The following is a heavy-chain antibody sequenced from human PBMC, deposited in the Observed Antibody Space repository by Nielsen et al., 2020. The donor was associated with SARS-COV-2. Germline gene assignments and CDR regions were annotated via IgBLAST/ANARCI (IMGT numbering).Heavy chain of an antibody. CDR2: IKQDGSEK. Sequence: GRSLRLSCAASGFTFSSYWMSWVRQAPGKGLEWVANIKQDGSEKYYVDSVKGRFTISRDNAKNSLYLQMNSLRAEDTAVYYCARDGGSSSWYQKNNWFDPWGQGTLVTVSS. CDR1: GFTFSSYW. V-gene: IGHV3-7*03. CDR3: ARDGGSSSWYQKNNWFDP. D-gene: IGHD6-13*01. J-gene: IGHJ5*02.